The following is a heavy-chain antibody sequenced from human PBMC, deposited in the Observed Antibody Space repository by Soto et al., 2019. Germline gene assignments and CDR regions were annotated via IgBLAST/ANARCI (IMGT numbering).Heavy chain of an antibody. D-gene: IGHD6-13*01. J-gene: IGHJ6*02. CDR2: IYPGDSDT. V-gene: IGHV5-51*01. CDR3: ARTSAAGKYYYGMDV. CDR1: GYSFTSYW. Sequence: EVQLVQSGAEVKKPGESLKISCKGSGYSFTSYWIGWVRQMPGKGLEWMGIIYPGDSDTRYSPSFQGQVTISADKSISTAYLQWSSLKASDAAMYYCARTSAAGKYYYGMDVWGQGTTVTVSS.